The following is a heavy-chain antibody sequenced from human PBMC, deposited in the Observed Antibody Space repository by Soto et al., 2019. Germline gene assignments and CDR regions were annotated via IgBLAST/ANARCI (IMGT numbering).Heavy chain of an antibody. CDR3: AKELMITFGGVIDYYYYYGMDV. D-gene: IGHD3-16*02. CDR2: TSGSGGST. J-gene: IGHJ6*02. CDR1: GFTFSSYA. Sequence: GGSLRLSCAASGFTFSSYAMSWVRQAPGKGLEWVSATSGSGGSTYYADSVKGRFTISRDNSKNTLYLQMNSLRAEDTAVYYCAKELMITFGGVIDYYYYYGMDVWGQGTTVTVSS. V-gene: IGHV3-23*01.